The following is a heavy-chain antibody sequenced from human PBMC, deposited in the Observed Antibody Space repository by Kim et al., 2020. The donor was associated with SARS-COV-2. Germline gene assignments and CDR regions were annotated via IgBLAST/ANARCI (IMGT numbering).Heavy chain of an antibody. CDR1: GFTFSSYS. D-gene: IGHD2-15*01. J-gene: IGHJ4*02. Sequence: GGSLRLSCAASGFTFSSYSMNWVRQAPGKGLEWVSSISSSSSYIYYADSVKGRFTISRDNAKNSLYLQMNSLRAEDTAVYYCARDLGSLRGTEYWGQGTLVAVSS. V-gene: IGHV3-21*01. CDR3: ARDLGSLRGTEY. CDR2: ISSSSSYI.